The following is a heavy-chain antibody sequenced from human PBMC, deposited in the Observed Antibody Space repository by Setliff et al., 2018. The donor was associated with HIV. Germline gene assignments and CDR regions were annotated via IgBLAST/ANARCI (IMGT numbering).Heavy chain of an antibody. J-gene: IGHJ4*02. V-gene: IGHV1-46*01. Sequence: ASVKVSCKASGYIFTSYYMHWLRQVPGQGLEWMGIVDPSGGSTHYAQKFEGRVTMTRDTSVSTAYLQISSLKAEDTAVYYCARDPSSSGRWDWGQGTLVTVSS. CDR1: GYIFTSYY. CDR3: ARDPSSSGRWD. D-gene: IGHD6-19*01. CDR2: VDPSGGST.